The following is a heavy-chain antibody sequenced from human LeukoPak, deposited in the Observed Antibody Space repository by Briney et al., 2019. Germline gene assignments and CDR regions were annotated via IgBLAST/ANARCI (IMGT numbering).Heavy chain of an antibody. Sequence: GGSLRLSCAASGFTFSSYAMSWVRQAPGKGLEWVSAISGSGGSTYYADSVKGRFTVSRDNSKNTLYLQMNSLRAEDTAIYYCAKGKIPAADYYFDYWGQGTLVTVSA. V-gene: IGHV3-23*01. CDR3: AKGKIPAADYYFDY. CDR1: GFTFSSYA. D-gene: IGHD6-13*01. J-gene: IGHJ4*02. CDR2: ISGSGGST.